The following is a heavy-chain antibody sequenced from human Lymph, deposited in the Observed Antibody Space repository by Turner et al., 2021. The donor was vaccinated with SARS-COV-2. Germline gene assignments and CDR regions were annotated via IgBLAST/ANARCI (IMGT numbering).Heavy chain of an antibody. CDR1: GYTFTDSY. D-gene: IGHD3-22*01. Sequence: QVQLVQSGAEVKKPGASVKVSCKASGYTFTDSYMPWVRQAPGQGLEWMGGINPKSGGTDYAQKFQGRVTVTRDASFNTAYMELTRLRADDTAVYYCARGGLYYYDSSAYYNDAFDIWGQGTMVTVSS. J-gene: IGHJ3*02. CDR3: ARGGLYYYDSSAYYNDAFDI. V-gene: IGHV1-2*02. CDR2: INPKSGGT.